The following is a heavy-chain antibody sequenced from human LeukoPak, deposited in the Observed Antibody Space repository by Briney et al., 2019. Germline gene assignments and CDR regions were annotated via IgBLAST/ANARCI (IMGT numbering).Heavy chain of an antibody. CDR2: IYHSGST. CDR1: GYSINSGYF. CDR3: ARLDKEDIVPTIIPQHYFDY. J-gene: IGHJ4*02. D-gene: IGHD5-12*01. Sequence: SESLSLTCAVSGYSINSGYFWGWIRQPPGKGLEWIGSIYHSGSTYYNPSLKSRVTISVDTSKNQFSLKLSSVTAADTAVYYCARLDKEDIVPTIIPQHYFDYRGQGTLVTVSS. V-gene: IGHV4-38-2*01.